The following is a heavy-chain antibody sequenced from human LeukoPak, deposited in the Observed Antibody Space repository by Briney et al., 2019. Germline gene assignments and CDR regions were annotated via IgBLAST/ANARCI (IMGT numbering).Heavy chain of an antibody. CDR1: GFIFSNYA. Sequence: GGSLRLSCAASGFIFSNYAMSWVRQAPGKGLQWVSAFSGSGGSTYYADSVKGRFTISRDNSRNTLYLQMNSLRAEDTAVYYCARVAIYDYVWGSYRSAFDYWGQGTLVTVSS. D-gene: IGHD3-16*02. CDR3: ARVAIYDYVWGSYRSAFDY. V-gene: IGHV3-23*01. J-gene: IGHJ4*02. CDR2: FSGSGGST.